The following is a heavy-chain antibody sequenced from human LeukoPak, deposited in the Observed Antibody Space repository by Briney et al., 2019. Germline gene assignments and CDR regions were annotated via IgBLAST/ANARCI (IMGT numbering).Heavy chain of an antibody. CDR1: GYIFTTYF. D-gene: IGHD4-17*01. CDR2: INPNNGDT. Sequence: ASVKVSCKASGYIFTTYFIHWVRQAPGQGLEWMGWINPNNGDTNYVQKFQGRVTMTRDTSISTAYMELTRLRSDDTAVYYCARGYGDYTLMESWGQGTLVTVSS. J-gene: IGHJ5*02. CDR3: ARGYGDYTLMES. V-gene: IGHV1-2*02.